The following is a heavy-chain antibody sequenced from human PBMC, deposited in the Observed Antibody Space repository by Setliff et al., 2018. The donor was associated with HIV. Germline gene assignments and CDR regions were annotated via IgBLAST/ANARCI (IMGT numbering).Heavy chain of an antibody. CDR1: GGFISTYY. J-gene: IGHJ6*03. CDR3: ARRRPPPSGMYSSYYMDV. CDR2: VSYSGST. Sequence: PSETLSLTCTVSGGFISTYYWTWIRQSPGKGLEWIGHVSYSGSTTYNPSLKSRVTISVDTSKNHFSLNLNSVTAADTAIYYCARRRPPPSGMYSSYYMDVWGKGTAVTVSS. D-gene: IGHD1-26*01. V-gene: IGHV4-59*08.